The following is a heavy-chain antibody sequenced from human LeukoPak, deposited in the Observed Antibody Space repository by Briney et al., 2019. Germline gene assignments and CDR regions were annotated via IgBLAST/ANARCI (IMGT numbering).Heavy chain of an antibody. CDR1: GYTFTSYV. J-gene: IGHJ6*03. CDR2: MNPNSVNT. V-gene: IGHV1-8*03. CDR3: VRAPAPTIFGVVYYYYYMDV. Sequence: DSLKVSCKDSGYTFTSYVINRVRQTTGQAREWMGWMNPNSVNTGYAQKFQGRVTITRNSSISTDYMQLSSLRAEDTAVYECVRAPAPTIFGVVYYYYYMDVWGKGTTVTVSS. D-gene: IGHD3-3*01.